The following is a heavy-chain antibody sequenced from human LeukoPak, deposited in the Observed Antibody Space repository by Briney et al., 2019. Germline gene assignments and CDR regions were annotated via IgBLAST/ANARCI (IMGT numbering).Heavy chain of an antibody. Sequence: GGSLRLSCAVSGFTFRNYGMSWVRQAPGKGLEWVSVVSDSGTSAYYADSVNGRFTISRDNSKNTLYLQMNSLRAEDTAIYYCAPDLRGAAWSLDYRGQGTLVTVSS. CDR2: VSDSGTSA. CDR3: APDLRGAAWSLDY. D-gene: IGHD2-15*01. CDR1: GFTFRNYG. V-gene: IGHV3-23*01. J-gene: IGHJ4*02.